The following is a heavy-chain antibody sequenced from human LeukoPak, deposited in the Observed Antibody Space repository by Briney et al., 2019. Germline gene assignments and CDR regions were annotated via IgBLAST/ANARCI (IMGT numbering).Heavy chain of an antibody. CDR2: ISSGSSYI. Sequence: KTGGSLRLSCAASGFTFSSYSMNWVRQAPGKGLEWVSSISSGSSYIYYADSVKGRFTISRDNAKNSLSLQMNSLRAEDTAVYYCARPHCSSTSCYGHYFQHWGQGTLATVSS. CDR3: ARPHCSSTSCYGHYFQH. V-gene: IGHV3-21*01. J-gene: IGHJ1*01. D-gene: IGHD2-2*01. CDR1: GFTFSSYS.